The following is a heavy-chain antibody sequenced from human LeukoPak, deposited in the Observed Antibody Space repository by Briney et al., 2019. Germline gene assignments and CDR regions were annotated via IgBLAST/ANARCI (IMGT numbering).Heavy chain of an antibody. CDR3: VKDRFGDFSLDS. D-gene: IGHD4-17*01. CDR1: GFTFRSYA. CDR2: ISGCGDSM. Sequence: GGSLRLSCVASGFTFRSYAMTWVRQAPGKGLEWVSAISGCGDSMYYIDSVKGRFTISRDNSKNTLYLQMNSLRAEDTAVYYCVKDRFGDFSLDSWGQGTLVTVSS. V-gene: IGHV3-23*01. J-gene: IGHJ4*02.